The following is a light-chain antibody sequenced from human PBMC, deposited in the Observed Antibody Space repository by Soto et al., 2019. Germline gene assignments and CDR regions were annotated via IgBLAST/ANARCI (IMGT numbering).Light chain of an antibody. CDR2: KVS. V-gene: IGKV2-24*01. Sequence: DIVLTQTPLSSPVTLGQPASISCRSSQSLVHSDGNTYLSWFHQRPGQPPRLLIDKVSNRFSGVPDSFSGSGAGTDFTLKISRVEAEDVGIYFCIQATKYLPYTFGQGTKLEIK. J-gene: IGKJ2*01. CDR3: IQATKYLPYT. CDR1: QSLVHSDGNTY.